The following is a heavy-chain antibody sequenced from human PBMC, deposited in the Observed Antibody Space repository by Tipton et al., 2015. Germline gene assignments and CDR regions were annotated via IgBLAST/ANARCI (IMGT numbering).Heavy chain of an antibody. D-gene: IGHD5-18*01. V-gene: IGHV3-7*04. J-gene: IGHJ4*02. CDR3: ARGSYGSFDY. Sequence: GSLRLSCAASGFTFSSYWMGWVRQAPGKGLEWVANIKQDGGEKYYVDSVKGRFTISRDNAQNSLYLEMYSLRAEDTAVYYCARGSYGSFDYWGQGTLVTVSS. CDR2: IKQDGGEK. CDR1: GFTFSSYW.